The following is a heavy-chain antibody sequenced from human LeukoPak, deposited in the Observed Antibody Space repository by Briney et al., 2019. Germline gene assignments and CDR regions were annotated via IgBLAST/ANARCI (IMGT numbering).Heavy chain of an antibody. Sequence: ASLKVSCKASGYTFTGYYMHWVRQAPGQGLEWMGWINPISGGTNYAQKFQGRVTMTRDTSISTAYMELSRLRSDDTAVYYCARVRPHDAFDIWGQRTMVTVSS. CDR3: ARVRPHDAFDI. CDR1: GYTFTGYY. J-gene: IGHJ3*02. D-gene: IGHD4-23*01. V-gene: IGHV1-2*02. CDR2: INPISGGT.